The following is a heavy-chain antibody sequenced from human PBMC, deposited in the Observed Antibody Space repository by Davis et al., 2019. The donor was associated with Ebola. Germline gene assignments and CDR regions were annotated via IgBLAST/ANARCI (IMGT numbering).Heavy chain of an antibody. J-gene: IGHJ6*02. CDR1: GGSISSSSYY. V-gene: IGHV4-39*01. Sequence: GSLRLSCTVSGGSISSSSYYWGWIRQPPGKGLEWIGSIYYSGSTYYNPSLKSRVTISVDTSKNQFSLKLSSVTAADTAVYYCAMVDYYYYGMDVWGQGTTVTVSS. CDR2: IYYSGST. CDR3: AMVDYYYYGMDV.